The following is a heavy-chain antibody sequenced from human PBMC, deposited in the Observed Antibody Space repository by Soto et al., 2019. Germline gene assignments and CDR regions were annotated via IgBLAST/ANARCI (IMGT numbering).Heavy chain of an antibody. Sequence: SETLSLTCAVYGGSFSGYYWSWIRQPPGKGLEWIGEINHSGSTNYNPSLKSRVTISVDTSKNQFSLKLSSVTAADTAVYYCARKYSSGWYHFDYWGQGILVTVSS. CDR1: GGSFSGYY. CDR2: INHSGST. D-gene: IGHD6-19*01. V-gene: IGHV4-34*01. J-gene: IGHJ4*02. CDR3: ARKYSSGWYHFDY.